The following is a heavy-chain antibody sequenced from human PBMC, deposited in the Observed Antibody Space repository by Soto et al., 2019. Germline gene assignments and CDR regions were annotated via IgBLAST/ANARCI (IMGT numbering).Heavy chain of an antibody. CDR1: GGTFSSYA. CDR2: IIPILGTA. V-gene: IGHV1-69*11. CDR3: ARGYSSGWYWFDP. Sequence: QVQLVQSGAEVKKPGSSVKVSCKASGGTFSSYAISWVRQAPGQGLEWMGGIIPILGTANYAQKFQGRVTITADESTNTAYMELSSLRAEDTAVYYFARGYSSGWYWFDPWGQGNLVTVSS. J-gene: IGHJ5*02. D-gene: IGHD6-19*01.